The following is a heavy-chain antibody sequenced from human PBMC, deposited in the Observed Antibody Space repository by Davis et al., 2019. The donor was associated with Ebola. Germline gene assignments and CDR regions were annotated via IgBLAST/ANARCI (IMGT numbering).Heavy chain of an antibody. Sequence: SQTLSLTCAISGDSVSSNSAACNWISQSPSRGLEWLGRTCYRSKWYNDYAVSLKSRITINPDTSKNQFSLQPNSVTPEDKAVYYGERGTVGTPFDYWGEGTGVT. V-gene: IGHV6-1*01. CDR2: TCYRSKWYN. CDR3: ERGTVGTPFDY. CDR1: GDSVSSNSAA. D-gene: IGHD4-23*01. J-gene: IGHJ4*02.